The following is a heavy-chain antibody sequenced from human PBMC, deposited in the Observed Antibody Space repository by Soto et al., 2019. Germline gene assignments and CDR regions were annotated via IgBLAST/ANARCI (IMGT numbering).Heavy chain of an antibody. CDR1: GFTFSSYW. J-gene: IGHJ4*02. D-gene: IGHD2-8*01. CDR2: INPGGTIT. Sequence: EQLVESGGGLVQPGGSLRLSCAASGFTFSSYWMHWVRQAPGKGLVWVSRINPGGTITDYADSVKGRFTISRDNAKNTVYLQVNRLRGDDTAEYFCARVPIGKYGVWNYWGQGTLVTVSS. CDR3: ARVPIGKYGVWNY. V-gene: IGHV3-74*01.